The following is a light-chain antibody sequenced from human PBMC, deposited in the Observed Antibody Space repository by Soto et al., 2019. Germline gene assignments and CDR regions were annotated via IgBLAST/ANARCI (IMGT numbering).Light chain of an antibody. V-gene: IGKV3-11*01. Sequence: EIVLTQSPDTLSCSPWERATLSCMASQSVSSYLAWYQHKPGQAPRLLIYDASNRATGIPARFSGSGSGTDFTLTISSLEPEDFAVYYCQQRGNWPPTFGQGTRLEIK. CDR3: QQRGNWPPT. CDR2: DAS. CDR1: QSVSSY. J-gene: IGKJ5*01.